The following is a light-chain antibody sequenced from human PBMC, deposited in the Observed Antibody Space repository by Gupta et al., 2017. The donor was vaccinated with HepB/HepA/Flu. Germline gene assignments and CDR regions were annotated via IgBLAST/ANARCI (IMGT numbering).Light chain of an antibody. V-gene: IGLV1-47*01. Sequence: QSVLTQPPSASGTPGQRVTISCSGSSSNIGSNYVYWYQQLPGTAPKLLIYRNNQRPSGVPERFSGSKSGTSAALATSGLRAEEEADYYCAAWDDSRSGWVFGGGTKLTVL. CDR2: RNN. CDR1: SSNIGSNY. J-gene: IGLJ3*02. CDR3: AAWDDSRSGWV.